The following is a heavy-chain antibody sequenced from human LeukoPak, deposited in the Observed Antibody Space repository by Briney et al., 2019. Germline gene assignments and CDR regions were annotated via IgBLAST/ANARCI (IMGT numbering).Heavy chain of an antibody. J-gene: IGHJ5*02. D-gene: IGHD3-22*01. CDR2: ISYDGSNK. V-gene: IGHV3-30*03. CDR3: ARETAYYYDSSGYYYPWFDP. CDR1: GFTFSSYG. Sequence: PGRSLRLSCAASGFTFSSYGMHWVRQAPGKGLEWVAVISYDGSNKYYADSVKGRFTISRDNSKNTLYLQMNSLRAEDTAVYYCARETAYYYDSSGYYYPWFDPWGQGTLVTVSS.